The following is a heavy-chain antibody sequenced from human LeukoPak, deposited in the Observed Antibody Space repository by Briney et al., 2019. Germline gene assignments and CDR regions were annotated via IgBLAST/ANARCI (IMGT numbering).Heavy chain of an antibody. D-gene: IGHD6-19*01. CDR1: GYTFTGYY. V-gene: IGHV1-2*02. CDR3: ARDKPPYSSGWYREDWFDP. J-gene: IGHJ5*02. Sequence: GASVKVSCKASGYTFTGYYMHRVRQAPGQGLEWMGWINPNSGGTNYAQKFQGRVTMTRDTSISTAYMELSRLRSDDTAVYYCARDKPPYSSGWYREDWFDPWGQGTLVTVSS. CDR2: INPNSGGT.